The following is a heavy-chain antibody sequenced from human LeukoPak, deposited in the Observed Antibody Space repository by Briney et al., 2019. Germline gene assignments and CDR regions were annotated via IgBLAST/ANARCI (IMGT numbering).Heavy chain of an antibody. D-gene: IGHD5-18*01. Sequence: SETLSLTCTVSGGSITSSTYHWGWIRQPPGKGLEWIGSISYSGSTYYNPSLKSRVTISIDTSKNQFSLRLNSVTAADTAVFYCAGRGHSYGYAYYWGQGNLVTVSS. CDR2: ISYSGST. CDR3: AGRGHSYGYAYY. J-gene: IGHJ4*02. V-gene: IGHV4-39*01. CDR1: GGSITSSTYH.